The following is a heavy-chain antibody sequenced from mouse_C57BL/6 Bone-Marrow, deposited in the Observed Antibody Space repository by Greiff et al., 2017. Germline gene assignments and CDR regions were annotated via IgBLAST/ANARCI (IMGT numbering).Heavy chain of an antibody. CDR2: IHPNSGST. Sequence: QVQLKQPGAELVKPGASVKLSCKASGYTFTSYWMHWVKQRPGQGLEWIGMIHPNSGSTNYNEKFKSKATLTVDKSSSTAYMQLSSLTSEDSAVYYCACGISQPGDYWGQGTTLTVSS. CDR3: ACGISQPGDY. CDR1: GYTFTSYW. D-gene: IGHD5-2*01. V-gene: IGHV1-64*01. J-gene: IGHJ2*01.